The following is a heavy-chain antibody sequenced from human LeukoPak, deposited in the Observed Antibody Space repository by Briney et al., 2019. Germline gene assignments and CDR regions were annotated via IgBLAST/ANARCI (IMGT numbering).Heavy chain of an antibody. CDR1: GASISSGTYS. CDR2: IYHTGST. Sequence: SQTLSLTCTVSGASISSGTYSWSWIRQPPGEGLEWIGYIYHTGSTYYNPSLKGRVTISVDRSKNQFSLNLNFVTAADTAMYYCARSHDHLWGNYPDYWGQGTLVTVSS. J-gene: IGHJ4*02. CDR3: ARSHDHLWGNYPDY. D-gene: IGHD3-16*02. V-gene: IGHV4-30-2*01.